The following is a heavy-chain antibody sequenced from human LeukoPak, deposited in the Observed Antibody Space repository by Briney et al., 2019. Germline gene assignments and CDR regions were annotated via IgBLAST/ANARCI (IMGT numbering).Heavy chain of an antibody. J-gene: IGHJ4*02. Sequence: PGGSLRLSCAAPGFSFSNYWMHWVRQAPGKGLVWVTRMNSDGSATYYADSVQGRFTISRDNAKNTLYLQMNSLRAEDTAMYFCAKGPNYFDSWGQGTLVTASS. CDR2: MNSDGSAT. CDR1: GFSFSNYW. V-gene: IGHV3-74*01. CDR3: AKGPNYFDS.